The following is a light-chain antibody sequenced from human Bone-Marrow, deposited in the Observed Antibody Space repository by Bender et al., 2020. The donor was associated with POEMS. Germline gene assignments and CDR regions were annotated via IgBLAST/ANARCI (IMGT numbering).Light chain of an antibody. CDR3: SSYTVTGSRI. CDR2: EVV. Sequence: QSALTQPASVSGSPGQSITISCTGTSSDVGRYNLVSWYQQHPGKVPKLLISEVVNGPSGVSNRFSGSKSGNTASLTISGLLAEDEGDYYCSSYTVTGSRIFGGGTKLTVL. V-gene: IGLV2-14*02. J-gene: IGLJ2*01. CDR1: SSDVGRYNL.